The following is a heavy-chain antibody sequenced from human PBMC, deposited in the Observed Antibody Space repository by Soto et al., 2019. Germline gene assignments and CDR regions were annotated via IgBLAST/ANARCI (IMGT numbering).Heavy chain of an antibody. CDR3: ARGGYSYGYYYYYGMDV. CDR1: GGSFSGYH. D-gene: IGHD5-18*01. CDR2: INHSGST. Sequence: SETLSLTCAVYGGSFSGYHWSWIRQPPGKGLEWIGEINHSGSTNYNPSLKSRVTISADTSKNQFSLKLSSVTAADTAVYYCARGGYSYGYYYYYGMDVWGQGTTVTVSS. J-gene: IGHJ6*02. V-gene: IGHV4-34*01.